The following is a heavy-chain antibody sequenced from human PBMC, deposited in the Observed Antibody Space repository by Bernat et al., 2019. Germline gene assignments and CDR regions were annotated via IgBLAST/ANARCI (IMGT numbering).Heavy chain of an antibody. CDR2: ISYDGSNK. D-gene: IGHD2-2*01. CDR1: GFTFSSYG. CDR3: ARGFSRPTQGMDV. V-gene: IGHV3-30*03. J-gene: IGHJ6*03. Sequence: VQLLESGGGVVQPGRSLRLSCAASGFTFSSYGMHWVRQAPGKGLEWVAVISYDGSNKYYADSVKGRFTISREDAKDSLYLQMNSLRAEDTAVYYCARGFSRPTQGMDVWGKGTTVTVSS.